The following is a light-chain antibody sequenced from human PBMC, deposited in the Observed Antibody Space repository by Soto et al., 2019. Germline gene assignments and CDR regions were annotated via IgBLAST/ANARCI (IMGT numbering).Light chain of an antibody. CDR3: QQRSDSIT. Sequence: IVLTQSPDTLSLSPEEKATLSSWASHSVTTHLAWFQPRPGQTPRLLIYDASTRAPGIPARFSGRGSGADFTLTIISLEPEDFAVYYCQQRSDSITCGQGTRREIK. J-gene: IGKJ5*01. CDR2: DAS. V-gene: IGKV3-11*01. CDR1: HSVTTH.